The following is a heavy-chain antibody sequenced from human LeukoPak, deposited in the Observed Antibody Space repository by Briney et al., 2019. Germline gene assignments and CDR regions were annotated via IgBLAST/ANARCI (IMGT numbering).Heavy chain of an antibody. V-gene: IGHV1-18*01. CDR2: IGAYSGNT. Sequence: ASVKVSCKASGYTFTSYGISWVRQAPGQGLEWMGWIGAYSGNTDYAQRLQGRITMTTDTPTSTAYMELRSLRSDDTAVYYCARDLTSSWKYGEIDFWGQGTRVTVSS. CDR1: GYTFTSYG. CDR3: ARDLTSSWKYGEIDF. J-gene: IGHJ4*02. D-gene: IGHD1-7*01.